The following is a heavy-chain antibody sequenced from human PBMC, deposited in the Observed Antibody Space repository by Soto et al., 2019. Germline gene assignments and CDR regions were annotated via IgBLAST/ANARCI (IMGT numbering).Heavy chain of an antibody. CDR2: IIPIFGTA. CDR1: GSTFSSYA. D-gene: IGHD6-6*01. Sequence: GASVKVSCKASGSTFSSYAISWVRQAPGQGLEWMGGIIPIFGTANYAQKFQGRVTITADESTSTAYMELSSLRSEDTAVYYCARPRSPYDAFDIWGQGTMVTVSS. CDR3: ARPRSPYDAFDI. J-gene: IGHJ3*02. V-gene: IGHV1-69*13.